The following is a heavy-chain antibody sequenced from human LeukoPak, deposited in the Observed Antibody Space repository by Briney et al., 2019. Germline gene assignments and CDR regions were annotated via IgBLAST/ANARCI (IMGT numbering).Heavy chain of an antibody. D-gene: IGHD2-2*01. CDR2: IYYSGST. J-gene: IGHJ2*01. CDR1: GGSISSYY. V-gene: IGHV4-59*01. Sequence: PSETLSLTCTVSGGSISSYYWSWIRQPPGKGLEWIGYIYYSGSTNYNPSLKSRVTISVDTSKNQFSLKLSSVTAADTAVYYCARVVPAANPIYWYFDLWGRGTLVTVSS. CDR3: ARVVPAANPIYWYFDL.